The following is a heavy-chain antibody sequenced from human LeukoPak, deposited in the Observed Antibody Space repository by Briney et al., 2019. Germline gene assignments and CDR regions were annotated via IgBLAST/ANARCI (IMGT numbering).Heavy chain of an antibody. J-gene: IGHJ4*02. CDR3: AREKWELLPIFDY. V-gene: IGHV4-59*11. D-gene: IGHD1-26*01. Sequence: PSETLSLTCSVSGASISSHYWSWIRQPPGKGLEWIGYIYYTGSTSYNPSLKSRVTISVDTPKNQFSLKLISVTAADTAVYYCAREKWELLPIFDYWGRGILVTVSP. CDR2: IYYTGST. CDR1: GASISSHY.